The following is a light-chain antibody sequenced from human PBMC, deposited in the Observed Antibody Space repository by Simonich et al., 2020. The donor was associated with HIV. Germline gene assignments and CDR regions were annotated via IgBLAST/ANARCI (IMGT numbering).Light chain of an antibody. CDR2: EDS. J-gene: IGLJ3*02. Sequence: SYELTQPPSVSVSPGQTARITCSGDALPKKYAYWYQQKSGQAPVLVIYEDSKRPSGVPEVFSGSSSGTMATLTISGAQVEDEADYYCYSTDISGNHWVFGGGTKLTVL. CDR1: ALPKKY. CDR3: YSTDISGNHWV. V-gene: IGLV3-10*01.